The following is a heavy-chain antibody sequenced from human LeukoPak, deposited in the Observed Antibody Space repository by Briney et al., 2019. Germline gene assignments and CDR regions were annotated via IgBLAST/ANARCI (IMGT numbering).Heavy chain of an antibody. Sequence: PGGSLRLSCAASGFTFSTYSMNWVRQTPGQGLEWVSSISTDTSYIYYADSVKGRFTISRDNAKNSLYLQMNSLRAEDTAVYYCARDLGQYYDTSDNWFDPWGQGTLVTVSS. J-gene: IGHJ5*02. CDR1: GFTFSTYS. CDR3: ARDLGQYYDTSDNWFDP. CDR2: ISTDTSYI. D-gene: IGHD3-22*01. V-gene: IGHV3-21*01.